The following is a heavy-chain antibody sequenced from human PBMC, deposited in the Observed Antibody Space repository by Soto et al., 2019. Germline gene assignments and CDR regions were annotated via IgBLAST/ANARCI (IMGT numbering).Heavy chain of an antibody. Sequence: ASVKVSCKASGYTFTSYAMHWVRQAPGQRLEWMGWINAGNGNTKYSQKFQGRVTITRDTSASTAYMELSSLRSEDTAVYYCAXDQEGAAGGPYYYGMDVWGQGTTVTVSS. CDR3: AXDQEGAAGGPYYYGMDV. CDR1: GYTFTSYA. J-gene: IGHJ6*02. V-gene: IGHV1-3*01. D-gene: IGHD6-13*01. CDR2: INAGNGNT.